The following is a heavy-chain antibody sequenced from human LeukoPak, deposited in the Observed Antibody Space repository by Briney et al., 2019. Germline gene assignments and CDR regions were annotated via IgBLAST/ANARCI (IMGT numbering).Heavy chain of an antibody. CDR1: GGSISSHY. Sequence: SETLSLTCTVTGGSISSHYWSWIRQPPGKGLEWIGYIYYSGSTNYNPSLKSRVTISVDTSKNQFSLKLSSVTAADTAVYYCARSDYYDSLFDPWGQGTLVTVSS. V-gene: IGHV4-59*11. D-gene: IGHD3-22*01. CDR3: ARSDYYDSLFDP. CDR2: IYYSGST. J-gene: IGHJ5*02.